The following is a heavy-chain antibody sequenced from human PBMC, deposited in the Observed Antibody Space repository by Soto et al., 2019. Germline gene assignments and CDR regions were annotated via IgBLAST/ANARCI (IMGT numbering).Heavy chain of an antibody. V-gene: IGHV4-34*01. D-gene: IGHD3-10*01. J-gene: IGHJ6*03. Sequence: QVQLQQWGAGLLKPSETLSLTCAVYGGSFSGYQWTWIRQTPGKGLEWIGEINDSGNINYNPSLKSQVTILVDTAKTQISLKLSSVTAADTAVYYCARGVILWFGELSRRGGYYYYMDVWGKGTTVTVSS. CDR2: INDSGNI. CDR3: ARGVILWFGELSRRGGYYYYMDV. CDR1: GGSFSGYQ.